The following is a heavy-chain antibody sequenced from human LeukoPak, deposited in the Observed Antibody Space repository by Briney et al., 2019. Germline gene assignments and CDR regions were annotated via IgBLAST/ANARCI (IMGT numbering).Heavy chain of an antibody. CDR1: GFTLSSYA. Sequence: GGSLRLSCAASGFTLSSYAMSWVRQAPGKGLEWVSAISGSGGSTYYADSVKGRFTISRDNSKNTLYLQMNSLRAEDTAVYYCAKDLSLYTGFDYWGQGTLVTVSS. CDR3: AKDLSLYTGFDY. J-gene: IGHJ4*02. D-gene: IGHD2-8*02. CDR2: ISGSGGST. V-gene: IGHV3-23*01.